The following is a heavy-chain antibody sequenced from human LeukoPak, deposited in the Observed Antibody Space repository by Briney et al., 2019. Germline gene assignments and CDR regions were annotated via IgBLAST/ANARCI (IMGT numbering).Heavy chain of an antibody. D-gene: IGHD2-21*02. V-gene: IGHV1-2*02. CDR3: ARLCGAACYAPASDY. CDR2: INPNSGGT. Sequence: ASVKVSCKASGYTFTGYYMHWVRQAPGHGLEWMGWINPNSGGTNCAQKFQDRVTMTRDTSISTAYMGLSRLRSDDTAVYYCARLCGAACYAPASDYWGQGTLVTVSS. J-gene: IGHJ4*02. CDR1: GYTFTGYY.